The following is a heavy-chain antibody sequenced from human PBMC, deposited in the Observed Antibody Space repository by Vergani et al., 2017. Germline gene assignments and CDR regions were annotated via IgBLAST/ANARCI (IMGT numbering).Heavy chain of an antibody. CDR3: ARDGGEYDKDALDV. Sequence: QVQLQESGPGLVKPSQTLSLTCTVSGGSFSTGGQSWTWLRQSAGKGLEWIGRIYTSGATNYNPSLRSRAIMSGDASKEKFSLKLTSVTAADTAVYYCARDGGEYDKDALDVWGQGTKVTVTS. CDR1: GGSFSTGGQS. J-gene: IGHJ3*01. CDR2: IYTSGAT. D-gene: IGHD2-21*01. V-gene: IGHV4-61*02.